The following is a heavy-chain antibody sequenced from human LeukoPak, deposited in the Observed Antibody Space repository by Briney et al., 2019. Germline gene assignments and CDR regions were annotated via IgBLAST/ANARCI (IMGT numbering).Heavy chain of an antibody. Sequence: GWSLRLSCIASGFTLGDYAMSWVRQAPGRGREWVGFIGSKAYGGTTEYAASVKGRFTISRDDSKSIAYLQMNSLNTEDTAVYYCGSSTGYYSDYFDYWGQGTLVTVSS. V-gene: IGHV3-49*04. CDR1: GFTLGDYA. D-gene: IGHD3-22*01. J-gene: IGHJ4*02. CDR3: GSSTGYYSDYFDY. CDR2: IGSKAYGGTT.